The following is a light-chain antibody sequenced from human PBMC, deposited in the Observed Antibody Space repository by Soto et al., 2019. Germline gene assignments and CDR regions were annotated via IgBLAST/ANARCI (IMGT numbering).Light chain of an antibody. CDR2: GAS. CDR3: QQYHNWPPWT. CDR1: QSVSSN. V-gene: IGKV3D-15*01. Sequence: EIVMTQSPATLSVSPGERATLSCRASQSVSSNLAWYQQKRGQAPRLLIYGASTRATGIPARFSGSGSETEFTLTISSLQSEDFAVYYCQQYHNWPPWTFGQGTKVEIK. J-gene: IGKJ1*01.